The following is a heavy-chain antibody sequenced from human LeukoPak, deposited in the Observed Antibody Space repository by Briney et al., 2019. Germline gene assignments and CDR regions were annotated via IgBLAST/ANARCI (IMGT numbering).Heavy chain of an antibody. CDR1: GYTFTSYG. J-gene: IGHJ3*02. Sequence: ASVKVSCKASGYTFTSYGISWVRRAPGQGLEWVGWISAYNGNTNYEQKLQGRVTMTTDTSTSTAYMELRSLRSDDTAVYYCARAIRFWSGYNPYERYDAFDIWGQGTMVTVSS. CDR3: ARAIRFWSGYNPYERYDAFDI. D-gene: IGHD3-3*01. V-gene: IGHV1-18*01. CDR2: ISAYNGNT.